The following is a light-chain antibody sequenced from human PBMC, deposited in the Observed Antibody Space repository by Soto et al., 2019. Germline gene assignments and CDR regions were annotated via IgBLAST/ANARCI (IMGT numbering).Light chain of an antibody. V-gene: IGKV1-5*01. CDR1: QTINNW. CDR2: HAS. J-gene: IGKJ1*01. Sequence: DIQMTQSPSTLSASIGDRVTITCRASQTINNWLAWYQQKPGKAPNLLIYHASNLETGVPSRFSGSAFGTEFTLTISSLQPDDFATYYCQHHHSYPWTFGHGTELDIK. CDR3: QHHHSYPWT.